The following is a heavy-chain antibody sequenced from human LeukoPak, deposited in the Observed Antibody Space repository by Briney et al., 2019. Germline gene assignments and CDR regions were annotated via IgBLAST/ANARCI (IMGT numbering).Heavy chain of an antibody. D-gene: IGHD6-13*01. CDR2: ISSSSSYI. CDR1: GFTFSSYS. CDR3: ARDQQPTGKIRRIAAVDY. Sequence: GGSLRLSCAASGFTFSSYSMNWVRQAPGKGLEWVSSISSSSSYIYYADSVKGRFTISRDNAKNSLYLQMNSLRAEDTAVHYCARDQQPTGKIRRIAAVDYWGQGTLVTVSS. J-gene: IGHJ4*02. V-gene: IGHV3-21*01.